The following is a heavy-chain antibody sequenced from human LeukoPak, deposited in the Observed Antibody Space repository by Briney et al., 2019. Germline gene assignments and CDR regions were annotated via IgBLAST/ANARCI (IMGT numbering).Heavy chain of an antibody. CDR1: GFTVSSNY. J-gene: IGHJ6*02. CDR3: ARDRVAAAGTTYYYGMDV. CDR2: IYSGGST. V-gene: IGHV3-66*01. D-gene: IGHD6-13*01. Sequence: TGGSLRLSCAAPGFTVSSNYMSWVRQAPGKGLEWVSVIYSGGSTYYADSVKGRFTISRDNSKNTLYLQMNSLRAEDTAVYYCARDRVAAAGTTYYYGMDVWGQGTTVTVSS.